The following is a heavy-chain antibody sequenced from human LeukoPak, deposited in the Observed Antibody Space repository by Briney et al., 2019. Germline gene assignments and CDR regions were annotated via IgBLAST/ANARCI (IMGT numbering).Heavy chain of an antibody. J-gene: IGHJ4*02. CDR1: GFSFSSYG. CDR3: AKFGSSGLQGY. V-gene: IGHV3-30*02. CDR2: IRNDGSSK. D-gene: IGHD6-6*01. Sequence: GSLRLSCAASGFSFSSYGMHWVRQAPGKGLEWVAFIRNDGSSKQYTDSVKGRFTISRDNSKNTLYLQMNSLKSEDTAVYYCAKFGSSGLQGYWGQGTLVTVSS.